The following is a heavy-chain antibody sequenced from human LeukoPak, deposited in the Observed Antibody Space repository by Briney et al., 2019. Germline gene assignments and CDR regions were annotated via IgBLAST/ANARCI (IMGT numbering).Heavy chain of an antibody. CDR2: IYYSGST. CDR3: AREFRYYYDSSGYYLSNYFDY. Sequence: PSETLSLTCTISGGSISSYRWNWIRQHPGKGLEWIGYIYYSGSTYYNPSLKSRVTISVDTSKNQFSLKLSSVTAADTAVYYCAREFRYYYDSSGYYLSNYFDYWGQGTLVTVSS. CDR1: GGSISSYR. D-gene: IGHD3-22*01. J-gene: IGHJ4*02. V-gene: IGHV4-59*06.